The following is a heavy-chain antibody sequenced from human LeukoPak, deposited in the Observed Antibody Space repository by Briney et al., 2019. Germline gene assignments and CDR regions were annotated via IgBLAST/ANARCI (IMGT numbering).Heavy chain of an antibody. D-gene: IGHD3-9*01. Sequence: ASVKVSCKASGYTFTSYYMHWVRQAPGQGLEWMGIINPSGGSTSYAQKFQGRVTMTRDTSISTPYMELSRLRSDDTAMYYCARADLLTGYYILDYWGQGTLVTVSS. J-gene: IGHJ4*02. CDR1: GYTFTSYY. CDR2: INPSGGST. CDR3: ARADLLTGYYILDY. V-gene: IGHV1-46*01.